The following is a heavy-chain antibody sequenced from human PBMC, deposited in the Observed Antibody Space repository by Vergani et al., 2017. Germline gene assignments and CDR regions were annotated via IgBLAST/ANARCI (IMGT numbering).Heavy chain of an antibody. CDR2: IYSTGST. V-gene: IGHV4-59*13. CDR1: GGSFNTYY. D-gene: IGHD1-1*01. CDR3: ARVMYRDEASTSYRLEGMDI. J-gene: IGHJ6*02. Sequence: QVQLEESGPGLVKPSETLSLTCTVSGGSFNTYYWSWIRQSPGKGLEWIGYIYSTGSTNYNPSLNSPVTMTVDTSKNQFSLKLRSVTAADTAVYFCARVMYRDEASTSYRLEGMDIWGQGTTVTISS.